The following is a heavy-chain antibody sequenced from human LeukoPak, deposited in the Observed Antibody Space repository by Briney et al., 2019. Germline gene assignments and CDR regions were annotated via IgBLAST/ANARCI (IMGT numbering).Heavy chain of an antibody. CDR3: ARDRARSYYYDSSGYYSPFDY. CDR1: GFTFSSYS. J-gene: IGHJ4*02. V-gene: IGHV3-21*01. D-gene: IGHD3-22*01. Sequence: GGSLRLSCAASGFTFSSYSMNWVRQAPGKGLEWVSSISSSSSYIYYADSVKGRFTISRDNAKNPPYLQMNSLRAEDTAVYYCARDRARSYYYDSSGYYSPFDYWGQGTLVTVSS. CDR2: ISSSSSYI.